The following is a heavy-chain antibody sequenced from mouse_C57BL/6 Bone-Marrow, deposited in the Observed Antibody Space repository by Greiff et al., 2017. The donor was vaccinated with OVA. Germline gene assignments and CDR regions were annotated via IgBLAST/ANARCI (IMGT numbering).Heavy chain of an antibody. V-gene: IGHV1-72*01. J-gene: IGHJ4*01. D-gene: IGHD1-1*01. Sequence: QVQLKQPGAELVKPGASVKLSCKASGYTFTSYWMHWVKQRPGRGLEWIGRIDPNSGGTKYNEKFKSKATLTVDKPSSTAYMQLSSLTSEDSAVYYCARRYYGSSRDYAMDYWGQGTSVTVSS. CDR3: ARRYYGSSRDYAMDY. CDR1: GYTFTSYW. CDR2: IDPNSGGT.